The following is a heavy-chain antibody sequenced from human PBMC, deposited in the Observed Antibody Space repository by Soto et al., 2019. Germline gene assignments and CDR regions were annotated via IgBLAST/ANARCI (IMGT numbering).Heavy chain of an antibody. Sequence: QVQLVQSGPEVKKPGASVQVSCKASGYTFNTYGISWVRQAPGQGLEWMGWISGYNGNTNYAQNLQDRVTLTIDTSTGTAYMELRSLRSYDTALYYCARAVPLDYWGQGTLVTVSS. D-gene: IGHD6-19*01. J-gene: IGHJ4*02. CDR1: GYTFNTYG. CDR2: ISGYNGNT. CDR3: ARAVPLDY. V-gene: IGHV1-18*04.